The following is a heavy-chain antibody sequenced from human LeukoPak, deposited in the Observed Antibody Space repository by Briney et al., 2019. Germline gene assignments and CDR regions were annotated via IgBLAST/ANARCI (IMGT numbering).Heavy chain of an antibody. V-gene: IGHV4-59*01. CDR2: IYHSGST. J-gene: IGHJ3*02. Sequence: SETLFLTCTVSGGSISCYYWSWLRQPPRKGLEWIGYIYHSGSTNYKHSLKSRITISIDTAKNQFSLKLRSVTAADTAVYYCERVESYPLLNAFDIWGQGTMVTVSS. D-gene: IGHD1-26*01. CDR3: ERVESYPLLNAFDI. CDR1: GGSISCYY.